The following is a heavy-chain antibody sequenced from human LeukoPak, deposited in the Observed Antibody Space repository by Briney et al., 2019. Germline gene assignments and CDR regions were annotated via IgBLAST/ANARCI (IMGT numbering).Heavy chain of an antibody. Sequence: PSETLSLTCTVSGGSISSYYWSWIRQPPGKGLEWIGYIYYSGSTNYNPSLKSRVTISVDTSKNQFSLKLSSVTAADTAVYYCARVGSGGAFDIWGQGTMVTVSS. D-gene: IGHD2-15*01. V-gene: IGHV4-59*01. J-gene: IGHJ3*02. CDR2: IYYSGST. CDR3: ARVGSGGAFDI. CDR1: GGSISSYY.